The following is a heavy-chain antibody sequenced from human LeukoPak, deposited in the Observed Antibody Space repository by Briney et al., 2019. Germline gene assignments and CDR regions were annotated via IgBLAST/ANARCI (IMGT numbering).Heavy chain of an antibody. V-gene: IGHV1-18*01. Sequence: ASVKVSCKXSGDTFTSYGISWVRQAPGQGLEWMGWISAYNGNTNYAQKFQGRVTMTTDTSTSTAYMELRSLRSDDTAVYYCARDQQWLDPARHGFDYWGQGTLVTVSS. CDR2: ISAYNGNT. CDR3: ARDQQWLDPARHGFDY. D-gene: IGHD6-19*01. J-gene: IGHJ4*02. CDR1: GDTFTSYG.